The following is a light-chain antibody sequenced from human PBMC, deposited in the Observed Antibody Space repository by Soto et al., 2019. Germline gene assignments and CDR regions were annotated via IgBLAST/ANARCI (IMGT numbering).Light chain of an antibody. CDR1: QSVLYTSNTKNY. Sequence: DIVMTQSPDSLAASLGERATINCRSSQSVLYTSNTKNYLAWYQQKPGQPPKLLISWASTRESGVPDRFSGSGSGTDFTLTISSLQAEDVAVYYCQQYYSIPPWTFGQGTQVEIK. V-gene: IGKV4-1*01. J-gene: IGKJ1*01. CDR2: WAS. CDR3: QQYYSIPPWT.